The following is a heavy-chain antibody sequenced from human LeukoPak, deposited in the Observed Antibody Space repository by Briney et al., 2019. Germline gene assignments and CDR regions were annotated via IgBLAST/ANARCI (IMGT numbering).Heavy chain of an antibody. D-gene: IGHD5-12*01. V-gene: IGHV1-69*05. J-gene: IGHJ6*03. CDR1: GGTFSSYA. Sequence: ASVKVSCKASGGTFSSYAISWVRQAPGQGLEWMGGIIPIFGTANYAQKFQGRVTITTDESTSTAYMELSSLRSEDTAVYYCARCRSGYDQDYYYYYYMDVWGKGTTVTVS. CDR3: ARCRSGYDQDYYYYYYMDV. CDR2: IIPIFGTA.